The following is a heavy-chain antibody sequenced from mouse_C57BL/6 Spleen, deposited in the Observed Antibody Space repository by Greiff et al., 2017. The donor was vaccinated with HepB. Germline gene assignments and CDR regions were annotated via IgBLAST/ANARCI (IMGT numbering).Heavy chain of an antibody. Sequence: VQLQQSGAELAKPGASVKLSCKASGYTFTSYWMHWVKQRPGQGLEWIGYINPSSGYTKYNQKFKAKATLTADKSSSTAYMQLSSLTYEDSAVYYCATYGYDEGFAYWGQGTLVTVSA. V-gene: IGHV1-7*01. CDR2: INPSSGYT. D-gene: IGHD2-2*01. J-gene: IGHJ3*01. CDR1: GYTFTSYW. CDR3: ATYGYDEGFAY.